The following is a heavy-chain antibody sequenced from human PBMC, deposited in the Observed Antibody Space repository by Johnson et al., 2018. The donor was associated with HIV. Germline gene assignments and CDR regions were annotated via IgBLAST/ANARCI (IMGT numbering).Heavy chain of an antibody. D-gene: IGHD6-6*01. V-gene: IGHV3-30*14. J-gene: IGHJ3*02. Sequence: QVQLVESGGGVVQPGRSLRLSCAASGFTFSSYAMHWVRQAPGKGLEWEAVISHDGSITYYADSVKGRFTISRDNSKNTLYLQMNSLRAEDTAVYYCARESSSSSGAFDIWGQGTMVTVSS. CDR2: ISHDGSIT. CDR3: ARESSSSSGAFDI. CDR1: GFTFSSYA.